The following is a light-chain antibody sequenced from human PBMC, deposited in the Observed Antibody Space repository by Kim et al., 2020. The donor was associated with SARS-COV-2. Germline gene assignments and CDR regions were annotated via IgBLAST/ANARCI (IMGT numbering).Light chain of an antibody. V-gene: IGLV2-14*03. Sequence: GQSITISCTGTGSDVGGYDYVSWYQQHPGKAPQLMIYNVNKRPSGVSNRFSGSKSGNTASLIISGLQAEDEADYYCRSHTSSTTVIFGGGTQLTVL. CDR2: NVN. J-gene: IGLJ2*01. CDR1: GSDVGGYDY. CDR3: RSHTSSTTVI.